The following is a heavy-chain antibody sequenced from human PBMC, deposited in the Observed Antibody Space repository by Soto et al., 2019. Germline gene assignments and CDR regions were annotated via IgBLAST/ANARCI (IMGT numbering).Heavy chain of an antibody. D-gene: IGHD3-22*01. CDR2: INPSDGNR. J-gene: IGHJ4*02. Sequence: ASVKVCCKDSGYSYSFYGSKWVRQATGQGLEWMGWINPSDGNRNFAQKFEDRVTMTTATSTNTVFLELRSLKSDDTAIYYCARDRLRGYDSSGFYSWGQGTMVTVSS. CDR1: GYSYSFYG. V-gene: IGHV1-18*01. CDR3: ARDRLRGYDSSGFYS.